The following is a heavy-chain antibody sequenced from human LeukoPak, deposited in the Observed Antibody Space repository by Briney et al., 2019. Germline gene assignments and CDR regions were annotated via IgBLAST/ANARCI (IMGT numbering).Heavy chain of an antibody. CDR1: GGSMSSYY. CDR3: ARQDSSVWYLDY. CDR2: IYYSGNT. J-gene: IGHJ4*02. V-gene: IGHV4-59*08. D-gene: IGHD6-19*01. Sequence: SETLSLTCTVSGGSMSSYYWSWIRQTPGKGLEWIGYIYYSGNTNYNPSLKSRVTILIDTSKNQCSLRVPPVTAPDTAVYYCARQDSSVWYLDYWGQGTLVSVSS.